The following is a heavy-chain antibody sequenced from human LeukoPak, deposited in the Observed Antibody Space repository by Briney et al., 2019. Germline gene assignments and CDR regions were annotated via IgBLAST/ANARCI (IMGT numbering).Heavy chain of an antibody. CDR2: IYTCGST. CDR3: ARGPSSGCYFDY. V-gene: IGHV4-61*02. J-gene: IGHJ4*02. Sequence: PSQTLSLTCTVSGGSISSGSYYWSWIRQPAGKGLEWIGRIYTCGSTNYNPSLKSRVTISVDTSKNQFSLKQSSVTAADTAVYYCARGPSSGCYFDYWGQGTLVTVSS. D-gene: IGHD6-19*01. CDR1: GGSISSGSYY.